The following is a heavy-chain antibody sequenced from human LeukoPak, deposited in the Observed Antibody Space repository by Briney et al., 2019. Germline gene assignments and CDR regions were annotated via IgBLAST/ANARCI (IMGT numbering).Heavy chain of an antibody. V-gene: IGHV4-31*03. CDR3: ARDSFNPLNYHDVCY. CDR1: GDSISSGAYY. J-gene: IGHJ4*02. CDR2: ISHIGTT. Sequence: SETLSLTCTVSGDSISSGAYYWTWVRQYPGTGLEWIGYISHIGTTYNNPSLKSRVSISVDTTRNQLSLRLTSVTAADTAFYYCARDSFNPLNYHDVCYWGQGTLVSVSS. D-gene: IGHD3-22*01.